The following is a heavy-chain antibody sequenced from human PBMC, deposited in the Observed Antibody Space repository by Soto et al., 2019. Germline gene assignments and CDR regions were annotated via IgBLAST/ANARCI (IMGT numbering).Heavy chain of an antibody. V-gene: IGHV4-31*03. CDR3: VRALRHTAMVYPWFDP. Sequence: NLSLTCTVSGASVSTGAYYWGWVRQRPGRGLEWIGYVYESGYTYYNMSLKSRLTISLDRSNNQFSLGLTSVTAADTAVYYCVRALRHTAMVYPWFDPCGQGSLVIVS. CDR2: VYESGYT. J-gene: IGHJ5*02. CDR1: GASVSTGAYY. D-gene: IGHD5-18*01.